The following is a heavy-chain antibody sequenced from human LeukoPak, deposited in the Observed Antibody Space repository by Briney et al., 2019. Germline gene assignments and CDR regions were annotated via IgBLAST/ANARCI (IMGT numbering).Heavy chain of an antibody. CDR2: ISSNGGST. V-gene: IGHV3-64D*09. J-gene: IGHJ4*02. D-gene: IGHD6-19*01. CDR3: VKLIDRGSSGWYIY. CDR1: GSTFSSYA. Sequence: GGSLRLSCSASGSTFSSYAMHWVRQAPGKGLEYVSAISSNGGSTYYADSVKGRFTISRDNSKNTLYLQMSRLRAEDTAVYYCVKLIDRGSSGWYIYWGQGTLVTVSS.